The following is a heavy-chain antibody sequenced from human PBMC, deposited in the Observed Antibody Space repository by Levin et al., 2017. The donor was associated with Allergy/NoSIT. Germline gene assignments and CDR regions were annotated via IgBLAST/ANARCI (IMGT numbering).Heavy chain of an antibody. CDR2: IYSGGST. Sequence: GESLKISCAASGFTVSSHYMSWVRQAPGKGLEWVSVIYSGGSTYYADSVKGRFTISRDNSKNTLYLQMNSLRAEDTAVYYCARGHYGPYYFDYWGQGTLVTVSS. V-gene: IGHV3-53*01. CDR1: GFTVSSHY. D-gene: IGHD4-17*01. J-gene: IGHJ4*02. CDR3: ARGHYGPYYFDY.